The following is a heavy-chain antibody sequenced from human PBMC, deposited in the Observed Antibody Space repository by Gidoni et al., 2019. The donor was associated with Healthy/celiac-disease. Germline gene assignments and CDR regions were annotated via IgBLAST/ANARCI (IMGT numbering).Heavy chain of an antibody. J-gene: IGHJ4*02. CDR2: ISSSSSYI. Sequence: EVQLVESGGGLVEHGGSLRLSCAASGFTFSSYSMNWVRQAPGKGLEWVSSISSSSSYIYYADSVKGRFTISRDNAKNSLYLQMNSLRAEDTAVYYCARNFAMVATTDYWGQGTLVTVSS. CDR3: ARNFAMVATTDY. CDR1: GFTFSSYS. V-gene: IGHV3-21*01. D-gene: IGHD5-12*01.